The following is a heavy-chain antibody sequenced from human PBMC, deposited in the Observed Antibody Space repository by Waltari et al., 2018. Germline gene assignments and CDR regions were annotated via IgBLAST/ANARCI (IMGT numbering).Heavy chain of an antibody. D-gene: IGHD4-4*01. CDR1: GGSFSGYY. J-gene: IGHJ6*03. Sequence: QVQLQQWGAGLLKPSETLSLTCAVYGGSFSGYYWSWIRQPPGKGLEWIGEINHSGSTNYNPSLKSRVTISVDTSKNQFSLKLSSVTAADTVVYYCARGRGVTKDYYYYYYMDVWGKGTTVTVSS. CDR3: ARGRGVTKDYYYYYYMDV. V-gene: IGHV4-34*01. CDR2: INHSGST.